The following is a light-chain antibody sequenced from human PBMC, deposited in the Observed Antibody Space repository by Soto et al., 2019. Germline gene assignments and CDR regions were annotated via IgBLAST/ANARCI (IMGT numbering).Light chain of an antibody. V-gene: IGLV2-8*01. CDR1: SSDVGGYNY. J-gene: IGLJ2*01. CDR2: EVS. CDR3: SSYAGSNNSVV. Sequence: QSALTQPPSASGSPGQSVTISCTGTSSDVGGYNYVSWYQQHPGKAPKLMIYEVSKRPSGVPDRFSGSKSGNTASLTVSGLQAEDEADYYCSSYAGSNNSVVFGGWTQLTVL.